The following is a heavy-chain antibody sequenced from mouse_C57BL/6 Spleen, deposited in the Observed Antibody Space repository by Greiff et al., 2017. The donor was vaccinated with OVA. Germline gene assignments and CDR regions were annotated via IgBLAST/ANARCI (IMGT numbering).Heavy chain of an antibody. CDR1: GYAFSSSW. CDR3: ARSPYYGSSFYFDY. J-gene: IGHJ2*01. Sequence: VQLQESGPELVKPGASVKISCKASGYAFSSSWMNWVKPRPGKGLEWIGRIYPGDGDTNYNGKFKGKATLTADKSSSTAYMQLSSLTSEDSAVYFCARSPYYGSSFYFDYWGQGTTLTVSS. CDR2: IYPGDGDT. D-gene: IGHD1-1*01. V-gene: IGHV1-82*01.